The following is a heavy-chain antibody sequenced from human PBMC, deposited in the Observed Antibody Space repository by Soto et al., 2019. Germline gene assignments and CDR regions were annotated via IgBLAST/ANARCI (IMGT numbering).Heavy chain of an antibody. D-gene: IGHD6-6*01. Sequence: GGSLRLSCAASGFTFSGSAIHWVRQASGKGLEWVARIRTKSNGYATTYAASVKGRFTISRDDSKNMAYLQMNGLRTEDTAMYYCSRVEYVTSSPIGWGQGTLVTVSS. CDR3: SRVEYVTSSPIG. CDR1: GFTFSGSA. J-gene: IGHJ4*02. V-gene: IGHV3-73*01. CDR2: IRTKSNGYAT.